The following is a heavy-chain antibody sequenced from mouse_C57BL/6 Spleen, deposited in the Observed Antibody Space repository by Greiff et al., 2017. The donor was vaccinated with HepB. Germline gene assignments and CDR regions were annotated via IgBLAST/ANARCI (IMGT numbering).Heavy chain of an antibody. D-gene: IGHD1-1*01. V-gene: IGHV1-69*01. CDR3: ASSYYYGSSYLYAMDY. CDR1: GYTFTSYW. Sequence: QVQLQQSGAELVMPGASVKLSCKASGYTFTSYWMHWVKQRPGQGLEWIGEIDPSDSYTNYNQKFKGKSTLTVDKSSSTAYMQLSNLTSEDSAVYYCASSYYYGSSYLYAMDYWGQGTSVTVSS. CDR2: IDPSDSYT. J-gene: IGHJ4*01.